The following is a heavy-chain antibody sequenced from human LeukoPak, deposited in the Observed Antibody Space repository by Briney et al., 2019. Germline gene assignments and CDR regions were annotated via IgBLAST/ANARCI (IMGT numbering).Heavy chain of an antibody. CDR3: ARVRAYGDYGYYYYYMDV. J-gene: IGHJ6*03. Sequence: PGGSLRLSCAASVFTFDDYGMSWVLQAPGPGLEWVSGINWNGGSTGYADSVKGRFTISKDNAKNSLYLQMNSLRAEDTALYYCARVRAYGDYGYYYYYMDVWGKGTTVTVSS. V-gene: IGHV3-20*04. CDR2: INWNGGST. CDR1: VFTFDDYG. D-gene: IGHD4-17*01.